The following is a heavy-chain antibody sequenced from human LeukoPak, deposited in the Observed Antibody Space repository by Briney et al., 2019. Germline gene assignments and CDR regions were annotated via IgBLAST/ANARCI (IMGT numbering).Heavy chain of an antibody. CDR2: IYYSGTT. CDR1: GGSISSSY. V-gene: IGHV4-59*01. D-gene: IGHD6-13*01. CDR3: ARDPGAAGAPFDN. J-gene: IGHJ4*02. Sequence: PSETPSLTCTVSGGSISSSYWNWIRQPPGKGLEWIGFIYYSGTTNYNPSLNSRVTISVDTSKNQFSLKLSSVTAADTAVYYCARDPGAAGAPFDNRGQGTLVTVSS.